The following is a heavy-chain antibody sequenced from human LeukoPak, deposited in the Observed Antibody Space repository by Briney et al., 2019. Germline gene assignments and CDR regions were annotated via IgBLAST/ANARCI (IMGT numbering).Heavy chain of an antibody. CDR1: GFTFSIYA. J-gene: IGHJ6*03. V-gene: IGHV3-23*01. CDR2: ISGSGGST. D-gene: IGHD6-13*01. CDR3: ARDTTAAAPVNYMDV. Sequence: GGSLRLSCAASGFTFSIYAMTWVRQAPGKGLEWVSGISGSGGSTYYADSVKGRLTISRDNAKNSLYLQMNSLRAEDTAVYYCARDTTAAAPVNYMDVWGKGTTVTVSS.